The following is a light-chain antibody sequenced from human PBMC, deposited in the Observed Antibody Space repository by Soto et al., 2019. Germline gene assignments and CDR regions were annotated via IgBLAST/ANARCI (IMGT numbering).Light chain of an antibody. J-gene: IGKJ1*01. V-gene: IGKV1-5*03. CDR2: KAS. CDR3: QHYKSYPWT. Sequence: DIQMTQSPSTMSASVGDRVTNTCRASQSIDSWLAWYQQKPGKAPKFLMYKASNLESGVPLRFSGSGSETEFPLTISSLQPDDFAIYYCQHYKSYPWTFGQGTKVELK. CDR1: QSIDSW.